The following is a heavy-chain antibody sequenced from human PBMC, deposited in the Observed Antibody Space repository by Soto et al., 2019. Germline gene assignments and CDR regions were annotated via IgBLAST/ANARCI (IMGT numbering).Heavy chain of an antibody. CDR2: ISGSGGST. J-gene: IGHJ6*02. Sequence: EVQLLESGGGLVQPGGSLRLSCAASGFTFSSYAMSWVRQAPGKELEWVSAISGSGGSTYYADSVKGRFTISRDNSKNTLYLQMISLRAEDTAVYYCAKALQDIVVVPAATGYYYYGMDVWGQGTTVTVSS. V-gene: IGHV3-23*01. CDR1: GFTFSSYA. D-gene: IGHD2-2*01. CDR3: AKALQDIVVVPAATGYYYYGMDV.